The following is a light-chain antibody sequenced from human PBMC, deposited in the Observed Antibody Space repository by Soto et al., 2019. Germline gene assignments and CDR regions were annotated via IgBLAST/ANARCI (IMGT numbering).Light chain of an antibody. CDR3: CSYSGSYPVV. CDR2: DVS. J-gene: IGLJ2*01. Sequence: QAVLTQPRSVSGSPGQSVTISCTGTSSDIGAYNYVSWYQHYPGKAPKLMINDVSNRPSGVPDRFAGSKSGNTASLTISGLHAEDEADYYCCSYSGSYPVVFGGGTKLPVL. CDR1: SSDIGAYNY. V-gene: IGLV2-11*01.